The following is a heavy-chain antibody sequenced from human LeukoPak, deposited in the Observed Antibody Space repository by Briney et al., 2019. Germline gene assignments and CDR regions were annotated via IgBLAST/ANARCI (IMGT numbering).Heavy chain of an antibody. CDR3: ARDRDYYETSGYYLTFFDS. CDR2: ISSSGSTI. D-gene: IGHD3-22*01. J-gene: IGHJ4*02. V-gene: IGHV3-48*03. CDR1: GFTFSSYE. Sequence: GGSLRLSCAASGFTFSSYEMNWVRQAPGKGLEWVSYISSSGSTIYYADSVKGRFTISRDNAKNSLYLQMNSLRAEDTAVYYCARDRDYYETSGYYLTFFDSWGQGTLVTVSS.